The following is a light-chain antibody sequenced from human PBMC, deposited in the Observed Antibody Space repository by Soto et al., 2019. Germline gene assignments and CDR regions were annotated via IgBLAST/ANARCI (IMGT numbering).Light chain of an antibody. CDR1: QIVSSSY. V-gene: IGKV3-20*01. J-gene: IGKJ3*01. CDR3: QQYGSSPFT. Sequence: EIVLTQSPGTLSLSPGERATLSCRASQIVSSSYLAWYQQKPGQAPRLLIYGASSRATGIPDRFSGSGSGTDFTLTISRLEPEDFAVYYCQQYGSSPFTFGPGT. CDR2: GAS.